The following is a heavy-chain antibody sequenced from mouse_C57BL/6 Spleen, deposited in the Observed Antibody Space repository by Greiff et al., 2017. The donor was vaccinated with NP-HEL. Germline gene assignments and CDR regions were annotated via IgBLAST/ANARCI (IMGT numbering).Heavy chain of an antibody. CDR2: ISSGGSYT. CDR1: GFTFSSYG. J-gene: IGHJ1*03. CDR3: ARRDWYFDV. V-gene: IGHV5-6*02. Sequence: EVKLVESGGDLVKPGGSLKLSCAASGFTFSSYGMSWVRQTPDKRLEWVATISSGGSYTYYPDSVKGRFTISRDNAKNTLYLQMSSLKSEDTAMYYCARRDWYFDVWGTGTTLTVSS.